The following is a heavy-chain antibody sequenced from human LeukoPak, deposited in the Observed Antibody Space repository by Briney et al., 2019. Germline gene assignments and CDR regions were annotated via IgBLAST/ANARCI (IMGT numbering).Heavy chain of an antibody. J-gene: IGHJ6*03. CDR2: IYYSGST. D-gene: IGHD2-15*01. V-gene: IGHV4-59*01. CDR1: GGSISSYY. CDR3: ARTMEGYCSGGSCYQYSYYMDV. Sequence: PSETLSLTCTVSGGSISSYYWSWIRQPPGKGLEWIGYIYYSGSTNYNPSLKSRVTISVDTSRNQFSLKLTSVTAADTAVYYCARTMEGYCSGGSCYQYSYYMDVWGKGTTVTVSS.